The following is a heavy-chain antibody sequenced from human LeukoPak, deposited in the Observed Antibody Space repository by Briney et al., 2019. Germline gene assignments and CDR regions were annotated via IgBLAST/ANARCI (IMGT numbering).Heavy chain of an antibody. CDR1: GFTFSSYA. CDR3: AKASGYDFPIGPGNYYYYGMDV. Sequence: PPGRSLRLSCAASGFTFSSYAMHWVRQAPGKGLEWVAVISYDGSNKYYADSVKGRFTISRDNSKNTLYLQMNSLRAEDTAVYYCAKASGYDFPIGPGNYYYYGMDVWGQGTTVTVSS. D-gene: IGHD2/OR15-2a*01. CDR2: ISYDGSNK. J-gene: IGHJ6*02. V-gene: IGHV3-30-3*01.